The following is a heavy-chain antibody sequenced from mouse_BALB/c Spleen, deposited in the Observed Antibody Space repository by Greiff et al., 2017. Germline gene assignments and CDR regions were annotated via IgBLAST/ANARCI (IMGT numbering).Heavy chain of an antibody. Sequence: EVMLVESGGDLVKPGGSLKLSCAASGFTFSSYGMSWVRQTPDKRLEWAATISSGGSYTYYPDSVKGRFTISRDNAKNTLYLQMSSLKSEDTAMYYCARQVRNWYFDVWGAGTTVTVSS. V-gene: IGHV5-6*02. CDR3: ARQVRNWYFDV. CDR1: GFTFSSYG. D-gene: IGHD2-2*01. J-gene: IGHJ1*01. CDR2: ISSGGSYT.